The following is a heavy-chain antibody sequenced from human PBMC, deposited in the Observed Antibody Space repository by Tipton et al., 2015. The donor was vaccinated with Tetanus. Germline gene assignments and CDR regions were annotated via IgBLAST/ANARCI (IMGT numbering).Heavy chain of an antibody. J-gene: IGHJ3*02. V-gene: IGHV4-61*01. Sequence: TLSLTCTVSGGSVRSGSYYWNWIRQTPGKGLEWIGYIDYNGSTKYNPSLRSRVTLSLDTSKNQISMRLTSVTAADTAVYYCAREDYFDISAFDIWGQGTMVTVSS. D-gene: IGHD2/OR15-2a*01. CDR3: AREDYFDISAFDI. CDR2: IDYNGST. CDR1: GGSVRSGSYY.